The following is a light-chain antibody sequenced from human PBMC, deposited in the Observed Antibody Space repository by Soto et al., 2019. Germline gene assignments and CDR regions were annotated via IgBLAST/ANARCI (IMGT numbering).Light chain of an antibody. CDR1: QGISNY. CDR2: AAS. Sequence: DIQMTQSPSSLSASVGDRVTITCRASQGISNYLAWYQQKPGKVPKLLIYAASTLQSGVPSRFSGSGSGTDFTLTISSLQPEDVAPYYCHKYISAPQTFAQGTKVEIK. V-gene: IGKV1-27*01. J-gene: IGKJ1*01. CDR3: HKYISAPQT.